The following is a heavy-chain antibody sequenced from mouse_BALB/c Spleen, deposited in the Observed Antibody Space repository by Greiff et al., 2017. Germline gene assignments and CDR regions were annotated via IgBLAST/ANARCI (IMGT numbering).Heavy chain of an antibody. D-gene: IGHD1-1*02. J-gene: IGHJ4*01. Sequence: QVQLKESGPGLVAPSQSLSITCTVSGFSLTSYGVHWVRQPPGKGLEWLGVIWAGGSTNYNSALMSRLSISKDNSKSQVFLKMNSLQTDDTAMYYCAREGGHYAMDYWGQGTSVTVSS. V-gene: IGHV2-9*02. CDR3: AREGGHYAMDY. CDR1: GFSLTSYG. CDR2: IWAGGST.